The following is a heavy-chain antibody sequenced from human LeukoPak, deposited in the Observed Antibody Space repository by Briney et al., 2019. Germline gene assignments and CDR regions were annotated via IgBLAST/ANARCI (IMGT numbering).Heavy chain of an antibody. CDR3: ARDPMGSYYYYYMDV. CDR2: IGSGSSTI. V-gene: IGHV3-48*01. J-gene: IGHJ6*03. Sequence: GGSLRLSCAASGFTVSGNYMSWVRQAPGKGLEWVSYIGSGSSTIYYADSVKGRFTISRDNAKNSLYLQMISLRAEDTAVYYCARDPMGSYYYYYMDVWGKGTTVTVSS. D-gene: IGHD3-10*01. CDR1: GFTVSGNY.